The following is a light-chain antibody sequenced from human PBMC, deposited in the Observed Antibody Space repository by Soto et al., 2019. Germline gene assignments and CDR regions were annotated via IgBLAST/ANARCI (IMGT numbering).Light chain of an antibody. Sequence: EIVLTQSPGTLSLSPGERATLSCRASQSVSGTYLTWYQQKPGQAPRLLIYGASSRATGIPDRFSGSGSGTDFTLTISRLEPEDSAVYYCQQYGSSPLTFGPGTKVDIK. J-gene: IGKJ3*01. V-gene: IGKV3-20*01. CDR1: QSVSGTY. CDR2: GAS. CDR3: QQYGSSPLT.